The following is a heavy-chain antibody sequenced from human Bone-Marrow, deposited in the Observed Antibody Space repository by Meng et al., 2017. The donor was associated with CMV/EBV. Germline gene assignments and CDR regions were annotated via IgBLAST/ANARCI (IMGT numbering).Heavy chain of an antibody. V-gene: IGHV3-23*01. CDR2: ISGSGGST. CDR1: GFAFSSYA. D-gene: IGHD3-16*01. Sequence: GGSLRLSCAASGFAFSSYALHWVRRAPGKGLEWVSAISGSGGSTYYADSVKGRFTISRDNSKNTLYLQMNSLRAEDTAVYYCAKDRFLNYWGQGTLVTVSS. CDR3: AKDRFLNY. J-gene: IGHJ4*02.